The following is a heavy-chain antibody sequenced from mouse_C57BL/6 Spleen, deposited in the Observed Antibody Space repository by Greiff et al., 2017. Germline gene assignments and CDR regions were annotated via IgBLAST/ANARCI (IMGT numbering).Heavy chain of an antibody. J-gene: IGHJ2*01. CDR2: ILPGSGST. Sequence: QVQLQQSGAELMKPGASVKLSCKATGYTFTGYWIEWVKQRPGHGLEWIGEILPGSGSTNYNGKFKGKATFTADTSSNTAYMQLSSLTTEDSAIDYCARSYGSSSYYFDYWGQGTTLTVSS. V-gene: IGHV1-9*01. CDR3: ARSYGSSSYYFDY. D-gene: IGHD1-1*01. CDR1: GYTFTGYW.